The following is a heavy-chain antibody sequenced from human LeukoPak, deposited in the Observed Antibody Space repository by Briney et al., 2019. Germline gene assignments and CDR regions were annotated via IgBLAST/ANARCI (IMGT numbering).Heavy chain of an antibody. CDR1: GFTFSTFA. CDR3: ARSDNYYDSSGYYPY. V-gene: IGHV3-23*01. CDR2: IFPSGGEI. Sequence: PGGSLRLSCAASGFTFSTFAMIWVRQPPGKGLEWVSSIFPSGGEIHYADSVRGRFTISRDNSKSTLSLQMNSLRAEDTAVYYCARSDNYYDSSGYYPYWGQGTLVTVSS. J-gene: IGHJ4*02. D-gene: IGHD3-22*01.